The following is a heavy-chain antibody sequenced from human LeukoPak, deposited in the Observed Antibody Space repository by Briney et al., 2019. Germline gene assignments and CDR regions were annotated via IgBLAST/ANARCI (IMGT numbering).Heavy chain of an antibody. Sequence: GGSLRLSCAASGFTFSSYAMHWVRQAPGKGLEWVAVISYDGSNKYYADSVKGRFTISRDNSKNTLYLEVISLTAEDTAVYYCAKDRGMFLVGYLDYWGQGTLVTVSS. J-gene: IGHJ4*02. D-gene: IGHD2-15*01. V-gene: IGHV3-30*04. CDR2: ISYDGSNK. CDR1: GFTFSSYA. CDR3: AKDRGMFLVGYLDY.